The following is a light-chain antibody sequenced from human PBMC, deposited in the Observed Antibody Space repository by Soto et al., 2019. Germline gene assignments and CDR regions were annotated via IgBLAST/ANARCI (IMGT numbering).Light chain of an antibody. V-gene: IGLV2-14*01. CDR3: NSYTKSSTLNWV. J-gene: IGLJ3*02. Sequence: QSALTQPASVSGSPGQSITISCIGTSSDVGGYNYVSWYQQHPGKAPKLMIYEVSNRPSGVSNRFSGPKSGNTASLTISGLQAEDEADYYCNSYTKSSTLNWVFGGGTKLTVL. CDR1: SSDVGGYNY. CDR2: EVS.